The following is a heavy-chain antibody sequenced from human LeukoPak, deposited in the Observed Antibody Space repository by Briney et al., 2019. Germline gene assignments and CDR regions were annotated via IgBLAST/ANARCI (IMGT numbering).Heavy chain of an antibody. Sequence: GGALRLSCVASGFTFSSYWMSWVRQAPGKGLEWVANINQDGGEKYYVDSVKGRFTISRDSAKNPLYLQMNSLRAEDTAMYYCARGRGFDYWGQGTLVSVSS. CDR1: GFTFSSYW. V-gene: IGHV3-7*01. CDR2: INQDGGEK. CDR3: ARGRGFDY. J-gene: IGHJ4*02.